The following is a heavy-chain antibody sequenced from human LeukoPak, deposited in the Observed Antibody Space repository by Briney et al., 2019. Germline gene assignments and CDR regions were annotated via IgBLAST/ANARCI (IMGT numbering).Heavy chain of an antibody. D-gene: IGHD6-19*01. CDR2: IYTSGST. Sequence: SSETLSLTCTVSGGSISSYYWSWIRQPPEKGLEWIGRIYTSGSTNYNPSLKSRVTMSVDTSKNQFSLKLSSVTAADTAVYYCARDGVNSDWPPHFWGQGTLVTVSS. CDR3: ARDGVNSDWPPHF. V-gene: IGHV4-4*07. J-gene: IGHJ4*02. CDR1: GGSISSYY.